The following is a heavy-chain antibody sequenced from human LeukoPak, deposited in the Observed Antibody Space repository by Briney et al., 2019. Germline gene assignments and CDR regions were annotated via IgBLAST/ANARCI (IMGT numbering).Heavy chain of an antibody. J-gene: IGHJ4*02. CDR3: AKGQEWELPLDY. V-gene: IGHV3-23*01. CDR2: FSRSGGKT. Sequence: GGSLRLSCSASGFTFSNYAMSWVRQAPGKGLEWVPVFSRSGGKTYYADSVKGRFTISRDNSKNTLYLQMNSLRVEDTAVYYCAKGQEWELPLDYWGQGTLVTVSS. D-gene: IGHD1-26*01. CDR1: GFTFSNYA.